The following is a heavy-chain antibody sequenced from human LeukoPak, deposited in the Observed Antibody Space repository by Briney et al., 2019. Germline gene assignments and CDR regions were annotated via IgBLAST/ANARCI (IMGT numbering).Heavy chain of an antibody. CDR3: ARGGPLGDTNRFDF. CDR1: GFTFSSYG. D-gene: IGHD1-14*01. V-gene: IGHV3-30*02. CDR2: IRYDGSYK. Sequence: GGSLRLSCAASGFTFSSYGMHWVRQAPGKGLEWVAFIRYDGSYKYYADSVKGRFTISRDNSQNTVDLHMDSLRPEDTAAYYCARGGPLGDTNRFDFWGQGILVTVSS. J-gene: IGHJ4*02.